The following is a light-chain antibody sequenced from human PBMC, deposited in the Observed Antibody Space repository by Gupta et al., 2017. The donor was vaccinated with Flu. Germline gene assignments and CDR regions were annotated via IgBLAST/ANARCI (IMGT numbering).Light chain of an antibody. Sequence: GTLSLSPGERAIVSCRASQSLRISYLAWYQQKPGQAPRLLISGASNRATGIPDRFSGSGSGTDFTLTISRLEPEDFAMYYCQQECESTPTFGQGTKVEIK. V-gene: IGKV3-20*01. CDR2: GAS. CDR3: QQECESTPT. CDR1: QSLRISY. J-gene: IGKJ1*01.